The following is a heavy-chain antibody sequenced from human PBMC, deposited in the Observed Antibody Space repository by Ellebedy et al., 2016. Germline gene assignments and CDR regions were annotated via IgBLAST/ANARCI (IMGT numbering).Heavy chain of an antibody. CDR3: ATGLGYGVLDF. D-gene: IGHD4-17*01. CDR1: GGSSSGYY. V-gene: IGHV4-34*01. J-gene: IGHJ4*02. CDR2: INQSGFT. Sequence: SETLSLTCAVSGGSSSGYYWTWIRQSPGKGLEWIGEINQSGFTNYNPSLKSRVTMSADTSKNQFFLKVTSVTAADTGIYYCATGLGYGVLDFWGQGTLVSVFS.